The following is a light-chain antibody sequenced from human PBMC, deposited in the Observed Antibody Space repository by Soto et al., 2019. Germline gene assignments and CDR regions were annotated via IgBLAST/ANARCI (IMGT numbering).Light chain of an antibody. V-gene: IGLV2-14*01. Sequence: QSVLTQPASVSGSPGQSITISCTGSSSDVGAYNYVSWYQQHPGKAPKLMISDVSNRPSGVSNRFSGSKSGNTASLTISGLQAEDEADYYCSSYTSSSTYVVFGGGTKVTVL. CDR3: SSYTSSSTYVV. J-gene: IGLJ2*01. CDR2: DVS. CDR1: SSDVGAYNY.